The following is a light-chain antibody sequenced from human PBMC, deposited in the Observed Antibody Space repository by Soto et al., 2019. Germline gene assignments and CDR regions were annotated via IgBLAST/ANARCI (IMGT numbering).Light chain of an antibody. V-gene: IGKV3-11*01. CDR2: DAS. Sequence: EIVLTQSPATLSLSKGERATLSCRASQSVSSYLAWYQQKPGQAPRLLIYDASNRATGIPARFSGSGSGTDFTLTISSLEPEDFAVYYCQQRSNWPTFGQGTMVDVK. CDR1: QSVSSY. J-gene: IGKJ1*01. CDR3: QQRSNWPT.